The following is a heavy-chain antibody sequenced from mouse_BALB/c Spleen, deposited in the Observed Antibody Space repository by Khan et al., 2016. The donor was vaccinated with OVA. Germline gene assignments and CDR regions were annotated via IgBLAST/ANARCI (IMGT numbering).Heavy chain of an antibody. Sequence: VQLQQSGAELVRPGALVKLSCKASGFNIKDYYMHWVKQRPEQGLEWLGWIDPENDNIIYDPLFQGKASITADTSSNTAYLQRISLTSEDMAVYYCARSGYEAWFPYWGPGTLVTVAA. CDR2: IDPENDNI. D-gene: IGHD2-3*01. V-gene: IGHV14-1*02. CDR1: GFNIKDYY. CDR3: ARSGYEAWFPY. J-gene: IGHJ3*01.